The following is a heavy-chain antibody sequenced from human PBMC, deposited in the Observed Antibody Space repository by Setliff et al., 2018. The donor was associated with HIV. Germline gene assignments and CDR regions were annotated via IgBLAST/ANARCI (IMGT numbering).Heavy chain of an antibody. D-gene: IGHD2-8*01. V-gene: IGHV1-2*05. CDR1: EYTFTDYY. CDR3: ASKVHCTNGVCLDAFDI. Sequence: ASVKVYCKASEYTFTDYYIHWVRQAPGQGLEWMGRINPNSGGTNYVQKFQGRVTMTRDRSVSTAYMELSRLRSDDTGVYYCASKVHCTNGVCLDAFDIWGQGTMVTVSS. J-gene: IGHJ3*02. CDR2: INPNSGGT.